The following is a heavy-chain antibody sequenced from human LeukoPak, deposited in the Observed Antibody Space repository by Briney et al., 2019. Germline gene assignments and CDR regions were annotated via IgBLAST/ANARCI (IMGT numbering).Heavy chain of an antibody. CDR3: ARIKVGATGIDY. Sequence: GGSLRLSCAASGFTFSTYWMHWVRQAPGKGLVWVSRINTDGSHTNYADSVKGRFTFSRDNAKNTLYLQMNSLRVEDTAVYYCARIKVGATGIDYWGQGTLVTVSS. D-gene: IGHD1-26*01. J-gene: IGHJ4*02. CDR2: INTDGSHT. CDR1: GFTFSTYW. V-gene: IGHV3-74*01.